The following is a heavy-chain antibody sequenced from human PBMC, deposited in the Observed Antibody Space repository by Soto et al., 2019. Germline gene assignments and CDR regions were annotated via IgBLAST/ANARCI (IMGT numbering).Heavy chain of an antibody. CDR1: GGSVSSGSYY. J-gene: IGHJ3*02. CDR2: IYYSGST. D-gene: IGHD3-9*01. Sequence: SETLSLTCTVSGGSVSSGSYYWSWIRQPPGKGLEWIGYIYYSGSTNYNPSLKSRVTISVDTSKNQFSLRLSSVTAADTAVYYCAREGEGFRYFDWAPRAPQPVQDAFDIWGQGTMVTVSS. CDR3: AREGEGFRYFDWAPRAPQPVQDAFDI. V-gene: IGHV4-61*01.